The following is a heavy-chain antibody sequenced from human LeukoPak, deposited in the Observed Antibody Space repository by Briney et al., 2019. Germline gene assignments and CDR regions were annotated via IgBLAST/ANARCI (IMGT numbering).Heavy chain of an antibody. D-gene: IGHD3-9*01. CDR3: ARDALQLTGNYVTRWWFDP. V-gene: IGHV3-48*01. J-gene: IGHJ5*02. Sequence: GGSLRLSCTASGFTFSSYSMNWVRQAPGKGLEGVSYISSSSSTIYYADSVRGRFTISRDNAKNSLYLQMNSLSAEDTAFYYCARDALQLTGNYVTRWWFDPWGQGTLVTVSS. CDR1: GFTFSSYS. CDR2: ISSSSSTI.